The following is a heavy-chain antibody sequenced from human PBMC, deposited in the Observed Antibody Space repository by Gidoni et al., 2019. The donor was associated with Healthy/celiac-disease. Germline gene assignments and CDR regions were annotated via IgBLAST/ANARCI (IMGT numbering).Heavy chain of an antibody. V-gene: IGHV3-23*01. CDR3: AKDPRRRVELELRRTGYFDY. Sequence: EVQLLESGGGLVQPGGSLRLSCAASGFTFSSYAMSWVRQAPGKGLEWVSAISGSGGSTYYADSVKGRFTISRDNSKNTLYLQMNSLRAEDTAVYYCAKDPRRRVELELRRTGYFDYWGQGTLVTVSS. CDR1: GFTFSSYA. CDR2: ISGSGGST. J-gene: IGHJ4*02. D-gene: IGHD1-7*01.